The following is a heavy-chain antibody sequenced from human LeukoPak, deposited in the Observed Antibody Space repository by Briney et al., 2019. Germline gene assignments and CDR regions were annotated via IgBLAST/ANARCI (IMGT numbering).Heavy chain of an antibody. CDR3: ARQGRYFDWFPNAYGMDV. J-gene: IGHJ6*02. CDR1: GGSFSGYY. V-gene: IGHV4-34*01. CDR2: INHSGST. Sequence: SETLSLTCAVYGGSFSGYYWSWIRQPPGKGLEWIGEINHSGSTNYNPSLKSRVTISVDTSKNQFSLKLSSVTAADTAVYYCARQGRYFDWFPNAYGMDVWGQGTTVTVSS. D-gene: IGHD3-9*01.